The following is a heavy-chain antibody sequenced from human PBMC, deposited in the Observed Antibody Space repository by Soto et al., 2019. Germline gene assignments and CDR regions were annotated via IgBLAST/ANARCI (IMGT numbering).Heavy chain of an antibody. V-gene: IGHV3-23*01. D-gene: IGHD5-18*01. CDR3: VKVWAKGYGPSYFDS. CDR1: GFTFSSYA. Sequence: GGSLRLSCAASGFTFSSYAVSWVRQAPGKGLEWVSAISGSGGSTYYADSVKGRFTISRDNSKNTLYLQMNSLRAEDTAVYYCVKVWAKGYGPSYFDSWAQGTLVPVS. CDR2: ISGSGGST. J-gene: IGHJ4*02.